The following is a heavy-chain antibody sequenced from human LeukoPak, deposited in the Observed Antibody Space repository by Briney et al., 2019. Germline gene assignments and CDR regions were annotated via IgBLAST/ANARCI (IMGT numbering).Heavy chain of an antibody. Sequence: ASVTVSCKASGYTLTSYYMHWVRQAPGQGLEWMGIINPSGDSTTYAQKFQGRVTMTRDTSTNTDYMELSSLRSEDTAVYYCARDCSSTSCRELLDYWGQGTLVTVSS. CDR3: ARDCSSTSCRELLDY. J-gene: IGHJ4*02. CDR1: GYTLTSYY. D-gene: IGHD2-2*01. CDR2: INPSGDST. V-gene: IGHV1-46*01.